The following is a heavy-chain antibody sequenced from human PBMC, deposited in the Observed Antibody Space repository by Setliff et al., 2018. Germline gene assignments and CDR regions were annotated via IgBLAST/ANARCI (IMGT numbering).Heavy chain of an antibody. CDR3: VASPSNKNGHFEY. J-gene: IGHJ4*02. CDR1: GFSFNTYG. CDR2: VQFDGSNK. V-gene: IGHV3-30*02. Sequence: GGSLRLSCAASGFSFNTYGMHWVRQAPGEGLGWVAFVQFDGSNKYYADSVLGRFTISRDNIKNTAFLQMTSLRADDTAMYYCVASPSNKNGHFEYWRQGPLVTV.